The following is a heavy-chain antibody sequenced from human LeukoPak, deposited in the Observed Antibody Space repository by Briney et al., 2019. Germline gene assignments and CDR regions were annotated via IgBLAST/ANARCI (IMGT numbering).Heavy chain of an antibody. J-gene: IGHJ4*02. V-gene: IGHV3-49*04. CDR1: GFNCEDYA. CDR2: ITSKAYGGTT. D-gene: IGHD1-26*01. CDR3: TREVERGGSYWGGDS. Sequence: GRSLRLSCATSGFNCEDYAMNWVRQAPGKGLEWVGLITSKAYGGTTELAASVKGRFSISRDESKPIAYLQMNSLKIEDTGVYYCTREVERGGSYWGGDSWGQGTQVTVSS.